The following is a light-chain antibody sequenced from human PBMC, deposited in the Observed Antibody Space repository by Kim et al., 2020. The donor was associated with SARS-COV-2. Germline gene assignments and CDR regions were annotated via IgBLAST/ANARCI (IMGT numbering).Light chain of an antibody. CDR2: EAY. J-gene: IGKJ5*01. CDR1: QSIDSY. Sequence: SSAGDSATLSSRPSQSIDSYFCWYQQQPDPAPRLIICEAYNSTTSIPTRFSGGWSGADIIITSSSLEPEDFAIYYCQQRHEPPSTFGQGTRLEIK. V-gene: IGKV3-11*01. CDR3: QQRHEPPST.